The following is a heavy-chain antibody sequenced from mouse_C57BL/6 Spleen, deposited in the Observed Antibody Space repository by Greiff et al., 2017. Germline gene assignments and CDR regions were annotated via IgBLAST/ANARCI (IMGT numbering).Heavy chain of an antibody. CDR2: IYPGSGST. D-gene: IGHD2-2*01. CDR3: ARSYFYYGNDGWFAY. V-gene: IGHV1-55*01. CDR1: GYTFTSYW. J-gene: IGHJ3*01. Sequence: QVQLQQPGAELVKPGASVTMSCKASGYTFTSYWITWVKQRPGQGLEWIGDIYPGSGSTNYNEKFKSKATLTVDTSSSTAYMQLSSLTSEDSAVYYCARSYFYYGNDGWFAYWGQGTLVTVSA.